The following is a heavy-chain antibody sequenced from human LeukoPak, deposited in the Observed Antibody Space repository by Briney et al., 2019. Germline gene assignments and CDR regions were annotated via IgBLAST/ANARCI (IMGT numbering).Heavy chain of an antibody. D-gene: IGHD2-2*01. Sequence: SETLSLTCSVSGGSISTYNWNWIRQPPGKGLEWIGYISYNGSPDYNPSFKSRVTMSVDTSKGHFSLKPTSLTAADTAVYYCARFRGTSSWHQEVFDYWGQGTLVTVSS. CDR2: ISYNGSP. J-gene: IGHJ4*02. CDR1: GGSISTYN. V-gene: IGHV4-59*08. CDR3: ARFRGTSSWHQEVFDY.